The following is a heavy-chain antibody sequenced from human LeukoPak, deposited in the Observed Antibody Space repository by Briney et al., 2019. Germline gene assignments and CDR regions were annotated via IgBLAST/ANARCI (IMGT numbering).Heavy chain of an antibody. D-gene: IGHD3-22*01. Sequence: SETLSLTCTVSGGSMCSYYWSWIRQSRGKGLEWIGYIYTTGNTNYNPTTYNPSLKSRVTISVDTSNNQFSLKLSSVTAADTALYYYARCIGYYDPFDVWGQGTLVPVSS. CDR2: IYTTGNT. CDR1: GGSMCSYY. V-gene: IGHV4-4*08. CDR3: ARCIGYYDPFDV. J-gene: IGHJ3*01.